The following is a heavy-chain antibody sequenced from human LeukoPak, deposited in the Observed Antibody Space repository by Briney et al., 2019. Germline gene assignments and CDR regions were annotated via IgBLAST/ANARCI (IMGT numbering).Heavy chain of an antibody. Sequence: PGGSLRLSCAASGFTFSSYWMHWVRQAPGKGLVWVLRINSDGSSTSYADSVKGRFTISRDNAKNTLYLQMNSLRAEDTAVYYCARDRIQLWPGVDYYYGMDVWGQGTTVTVSS. D-gene: IGHD5-18*01. J-gene: IGHJ6*02. CDR3: ARDRIQLWPGVDYYYGMDV. CDR1: GFTFSSYW. CDR2: INSDGSST. V-gene: IGHV3-74*01.